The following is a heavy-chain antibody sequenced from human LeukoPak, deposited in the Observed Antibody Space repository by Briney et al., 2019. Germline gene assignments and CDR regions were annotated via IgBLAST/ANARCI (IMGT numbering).Heavy chain of an antibody. V-gene: IGHV3-30*02. D-gene: IGHD1-14*01. J-gene: IGHJ4*02. CDR1: GFIFRNYG. Sequence: PGGSLRLSCAASGFIFRNYGMHWVRQAPGKGLEWVAFLRNDESEIFYADSVKGRFTISRDNSKNTLYLHMSSLRDEDTAVYYCVKDTGRGDFWGQGTQVTVSS. CDR2: LRNDESEI. CDR3: VKDTGRGDF.